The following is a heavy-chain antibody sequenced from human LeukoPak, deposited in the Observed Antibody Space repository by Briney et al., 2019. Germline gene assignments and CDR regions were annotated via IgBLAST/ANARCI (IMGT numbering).Heavy chain of an antibody. V-gene: IGHV3-11*01. J-gene: IGHJ3*02. Sequence: GGSLRLSCAASGFTFSSYWMSWIRQAPGKGLEWVSYISSSGSTIYYADSVKGRFTISRDNAKNSLYLQMNSLRAEDTAVYYCATCREYAMCAFDIWGQGTMVTVSS. CDR2: ISSSGSTI. CDR3: ATCREYAMCAFDI. CDR1: GFTFSSYW. D-gene: IGHD2-8*01.